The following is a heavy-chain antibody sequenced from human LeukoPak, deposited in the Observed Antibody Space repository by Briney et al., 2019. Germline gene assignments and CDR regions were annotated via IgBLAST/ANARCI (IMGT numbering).Heavy chain of an antibody. CDR1: GYTFTSYD. J-gene: IGHJ6*03. CDR3: ARGHSSSWYGPYYYYYMDV. D-gene: IGHD6-13*01. CDR2: INPNSGNT. V-gene: IGHV1-8*03. Sequence: ASVTVSFKASGYTFTSYDINWVRQATGPGLEWMGFINPNSGNTGYAQKFQGRVTIIRNTSISTAYMELSSLRSEDTAVYYCARGHSSSWYGPYYYYYMDVWGKGTTVTVSS.